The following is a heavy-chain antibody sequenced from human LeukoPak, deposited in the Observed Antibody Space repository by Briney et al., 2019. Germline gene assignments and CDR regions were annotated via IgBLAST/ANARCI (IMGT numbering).Heavy chain of an antibody. D-gene: IGHD6-19*01. J-gene: IGHJ4*02. Sequence: GGSLRLSCAASGFTFSSYWMSWVRQAPGKGLEWVANIKQDGSEKYYVDSVKGRFTISRDNAKNSLYLQMNSLRAEDTAVYYCARDLAVANDEEYYFDYWGQGSLVTVSS. V-gene: IGHV3-7*01. CDR3: ARDLAVANDEEYYFDY. CDR1: GFTFSSYW. CDR2: IKQDGSEK.